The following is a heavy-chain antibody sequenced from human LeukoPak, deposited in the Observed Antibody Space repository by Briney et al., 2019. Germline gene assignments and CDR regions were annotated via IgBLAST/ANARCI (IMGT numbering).Heavy chain of an antibody. D-gene: IGHD3-22*01. J-gene: IGHJ5*02. Sequence: PSETLSLTCTVSGYSISSGYYWGWIRQPPGKGLEWIGSIYHSGSTYYNPSLKSRVTISVDTSKNQFSLKLSSVTAADTAVYYCARLIRNYDSSGYYPDRFDPWGQGTLVTVSS. CDR2: IYHSGST. CDR1: GYSISSGYY. V-gene: IGHV4-38-2*02. CDR3: ARLIRNYDSSGYYPDRFDP.